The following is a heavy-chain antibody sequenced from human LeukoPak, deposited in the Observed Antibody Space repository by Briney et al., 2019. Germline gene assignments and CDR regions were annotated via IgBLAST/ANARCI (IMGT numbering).Heavy chain of an antibody. CDR1: GFTFSSYS. Sequence: GGSLRLSCAASGFTFSSYSMNWVRQAPGKGLEWVSYISSSSSTIYYADSVKGRFTISRDNAKNSLYLQMNSLRAEDTAVYYCARGERYSSSSNAFDIWGQGTMVTVSS. CDR3: ARGERYSSSSNAFDI. V-gene: IGHV3-48*01. J-gene: IGHJ3*02. CDR2: ISSSSSTI. D-gene: IGHD6-13*01.